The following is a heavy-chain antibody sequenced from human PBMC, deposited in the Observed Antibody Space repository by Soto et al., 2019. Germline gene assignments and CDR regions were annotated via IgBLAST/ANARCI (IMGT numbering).Heavy chain of an antibody. D-gene: IGHD3-9*01. V-gene: IGHV4-59*01. CDR3: AGGGYFDWSSGY. J-gene: IGHJ4*02. CDR2: IYYSGST. Sequence: PSETLSLTCTVSGGSISSYYWSWIRQPPGKGLEWIGYIYYSGSTNYNPSLKSRVTISVDTSKNQFSLKLSSVTAADTAVYYCAGGGYFDWSSGYWGQGTLVTVSS. CDR1: GGSISSYY.